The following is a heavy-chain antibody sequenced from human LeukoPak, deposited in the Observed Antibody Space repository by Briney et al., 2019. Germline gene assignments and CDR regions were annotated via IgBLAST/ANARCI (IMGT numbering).Heavy chain of an antibody. V-gene: IGHV3-30*18. CDR2: ISYDGSNK. Sequence: GGSLRLSCAASGFTFSSYGMHWVRQAPGKGLEWVAVISYDGSNKYYADSVKGRFTISRDNSKNTLYLQMNSLRAEDTAVYYCAKDSSGWSRDAFDIWGQGTMVTVSS. D-gene: IGHD6-19*01. CDR1: GFTFSSYG. CDR3: AKDSSGWSRDAFDI. J-gene: IGHJ3*02.